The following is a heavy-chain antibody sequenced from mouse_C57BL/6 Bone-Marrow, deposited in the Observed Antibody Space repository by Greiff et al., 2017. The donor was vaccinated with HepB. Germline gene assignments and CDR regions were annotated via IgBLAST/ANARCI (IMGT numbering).Heavy chain of an antibody. V-gene: IGHV5-6*01. CDR1: GFTFSSYG. Sequence: EVQRVESGGDLVKPGGSLKLSCAASGFTFSSYGMSWVRQTPDKRLEWVATISSGGSYTYYPDSVKGRFTISRDNAKNTLYLQMSSLKSEDTAMYYCARHDYDDAMDYWGQGTSVTVSS. CDR2: ISSGGSYT. D-gene: IGHD2-4*01. CDR3: ARHDYDDAMDY. J-gene: IGHJ4*01.